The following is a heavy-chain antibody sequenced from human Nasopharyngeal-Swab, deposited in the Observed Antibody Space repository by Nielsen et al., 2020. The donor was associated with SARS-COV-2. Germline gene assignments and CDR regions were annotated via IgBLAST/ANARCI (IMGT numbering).Heavy chain of an antibody. CDR1: GLTFSSYA. CDR3: ARGRIAG. Sequence: GGSLRLSCAASGLTFSSYAMHWVRQAPGKGLEWVAVISYDGSNKYYADSVKGRFTISRDNSKNTLYLQMNSLRAEDTAVYYCARGRIAGWGQGTLVTVSS. CDR2: ISYDGSNK. D-gene: IGHD6-13*01. V-gene: IGHV3-30-3*01. J-gene: IGHJ4*02.